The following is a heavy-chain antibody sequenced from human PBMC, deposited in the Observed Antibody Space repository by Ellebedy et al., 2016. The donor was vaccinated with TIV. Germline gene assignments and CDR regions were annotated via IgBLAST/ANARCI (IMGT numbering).Heavy chain of an antibody. D-gene: IGHD2-2*02. J-gene: IGHJ3*02. CDR2: IYSGGST. CDR3: ARDGGYCSSTSCYNGDAFDI. V-gene: IGHV3-53*01. CDR1: GFTVSSNY. Sequence: GGSLRLSXAASGFTVSSNYMSWVRQAPGKGLEWVSVIYSGGSTYYADSVKGRFTISRDNSKNTLYLQMNSLRAEDTAVYYCARDGGYCSSTSCYNGDAFDIWGQGTMVTVSS.